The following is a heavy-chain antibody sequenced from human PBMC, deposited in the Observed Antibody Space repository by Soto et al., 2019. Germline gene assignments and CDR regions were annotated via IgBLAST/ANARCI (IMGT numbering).Heavy chain of an antibody. D-gene: IGHD5-12*01. CDR3: ARVSVYEWLRYRYFDY. V-gene: IGHV3-30-3*01. CDR1: GFTFSSYA. CDR2: ISYDGSNK. Sequence: PGGSLRVSCAASGFTFSSYAMHWVRQAPGKGLEWVAVISYDGSNKYYADSVKGRFTISRDNSKNTLYLQMNSLRAEDTAVYYCARVSVYEWLRYRYFDYWGQGT. J-gene: IGHJ4*02.